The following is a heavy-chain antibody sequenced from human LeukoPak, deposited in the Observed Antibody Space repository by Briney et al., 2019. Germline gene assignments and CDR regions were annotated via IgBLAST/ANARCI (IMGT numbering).Heavy chain of an antibody. CDR3: ARKQLVGGRYYYYYMDV. V-gene: IGHV4-59*01. Sequence: SETLSLTCGVSGGAITNYYWNWIRQAPGKGLEWLGYIYYTGSTTYNPSVKSRITISLDTSKKQISLKLRSVTAADTAVYYCARKQLVGGRYYYYYMDVWGKGTTVTVSS. CDR1: GGAITNYY. D-gene: IGHD6-6*01. J-gene: IGHJ6*03. CDR2: IYYTGST.